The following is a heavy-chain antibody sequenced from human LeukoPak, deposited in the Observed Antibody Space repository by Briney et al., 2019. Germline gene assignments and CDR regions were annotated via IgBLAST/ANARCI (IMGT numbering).Heavy chain of an antibody. V-gene: IGHV3-23*01. J-gene: IGHJ4*02. CDR1: GFTFSSYG. CDR2: ISGSGGST. D-gene: IGHD1-26*01. CDR3: AKSSGIVGALISYYFDY. Sequence: GGSLRLFCAASGFTFSSYGMSWVRQAPGKGLEWVSAISGSGGSTYYADSVKGRFTISRDNSKNTLYLQMNSLRAEDTAVYYCAKSSGIVGALISYYFDYWGQGTLVTVSS.